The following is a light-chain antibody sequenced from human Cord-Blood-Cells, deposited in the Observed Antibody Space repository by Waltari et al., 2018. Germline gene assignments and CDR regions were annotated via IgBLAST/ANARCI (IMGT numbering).Light chain of an antibody. CDR1: SSDVGGYNY. CDR2: DVS. J-gene: IGLJ3*02. V-gene: IGLV2-11*01. Sequence: QSALTQPRSVSGSPGPSVTISCTGTSSDVGGYNYVSWYQQHPGKAPKLMIYDVSKRPSGVPDRFSGSKSGNTASLTISGLQAEDEADYYCCSYAGSYTWVFGGGTKLNVL. CDR3: CSYAGSYTWV.